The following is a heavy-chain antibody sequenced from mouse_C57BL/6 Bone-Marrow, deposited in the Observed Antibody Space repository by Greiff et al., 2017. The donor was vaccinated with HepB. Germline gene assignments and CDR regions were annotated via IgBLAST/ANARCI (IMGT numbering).Heavy chain of an antibody. J-gene: IGHJ3*01. Sequence: QVQLKESGPGLVQPSQSLSITCTVSGFSLTSYGVHWVRQSPGKGLEWLGVIWGGGSTDYNAAFISRLSISKDKSNSQVFFKMISLQADDTAIYYCARNWNDERAFAYWGQGTLVTVSA. V-gene: IGHV2-2*01. CDR2: IWGGGST. CDR3: ARNWNDERAFAY. D-gene: IGHD2-12*01. CDR1: GFSLTSYG.